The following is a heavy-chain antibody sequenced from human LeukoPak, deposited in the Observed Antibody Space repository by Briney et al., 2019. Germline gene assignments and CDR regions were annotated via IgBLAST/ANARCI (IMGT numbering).Heavy chain of an antibody. D-gene: IGHD3-3*01. CDR1: GFTFSRYS. Sequence: GGSLRLSCAASGFTFSRYSMDWVRQAPGKGLEWVSSISSSSTYIYYADSVKGRFTISRDNARNSLSLQMNNLRAEDTAVYYCARELWMFGVVKAFDIWGQGTMVTVSS. J-gene: IGHJ3*02. CDR3: ARELWMFGVVKAFDI. V-gene: IGHV3-21*01. CDR2: ISSSSTYI.